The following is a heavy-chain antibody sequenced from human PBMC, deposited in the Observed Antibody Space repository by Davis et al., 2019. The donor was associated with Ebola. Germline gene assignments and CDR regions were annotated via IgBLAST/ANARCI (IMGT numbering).Heavy chain of an antibody. J-gene: IGHJ4*02. Sequence: GGSLRLSCAASGFTFSSYEMNWVRQAPGKGLEWVSSISSSSSYIYYADSVKGRFTISRHNSKNTLYLQMNSLRAEDTAVYYCASLDSSGWGLDYWGQGTLVTVSS. CDR1: GFTFSSYE. D-gene: IGHD6-19*01. CDR2: ISSSSSYI. CDR3: ASLDSSGWGLDY. V-gene: IGHV3-21*04.